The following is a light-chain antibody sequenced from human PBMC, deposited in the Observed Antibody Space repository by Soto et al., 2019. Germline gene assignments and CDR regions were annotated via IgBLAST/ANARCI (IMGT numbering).Light chain of an antibody. CDR3: SSYTSSTTLV. CDR2: EVS. Sequence: QSALTQPASVSGSPGQSITISCTGTSSDVGGYNYVSWYQQYPGKAPKLMIYEVSNRPSGVSNRFSGSKSGNTASLTISGLQAEDEADYYCSSYTSSTTLVFGTGTKVTAL. CDR1: SSDVGGYNY. J-gene: IGLJ1*01. V-gene: IGLV2-14*01.